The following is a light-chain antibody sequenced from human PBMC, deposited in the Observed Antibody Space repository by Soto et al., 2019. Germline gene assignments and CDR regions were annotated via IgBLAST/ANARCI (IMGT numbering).Light chain of an antibody. Sequence: SYELTQPPSVSVAPGKTARITCGGNNIGSKSVHWYQQKPGQAPVLVIYYDSDRPSGLPERFSGSNSGNTATLTIRGVEAVDEADYYCQVWDSSSDHVVFGGGTQLTVL. CDR3: QVWDSSSDHVV. V-gene: IGLV3-21*04. J-gene: IGLJ2*01. CDR2: YDS. CDR1: NIGSKS.